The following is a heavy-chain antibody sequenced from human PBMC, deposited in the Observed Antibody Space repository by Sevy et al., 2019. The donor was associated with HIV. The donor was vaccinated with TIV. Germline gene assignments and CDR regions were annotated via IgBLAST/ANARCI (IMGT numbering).Heavy chain of an antibody. V-gene: IGHV4-39*01. D-gene: IGHD3-3*01. Sequence: SETLSLTCTVSGGSISSSSYYWGWIRQPPGKGLEWIGSIYYMGSTYYNPSLKSRVTISVDTSKYQFSLRLSSVTAADSAVYYCARQWHDFWSGYPYYFDYWGQGTLVTVSS. CDR2: IYYMGST. CDR3: ARQWHDFWSGYPYYFDY. CDR1: GGSISSSSYY. J-gene: IGHJ4*02.